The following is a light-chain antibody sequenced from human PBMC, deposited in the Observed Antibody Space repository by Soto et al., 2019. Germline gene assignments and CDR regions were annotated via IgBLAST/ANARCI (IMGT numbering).Light chain of an antibody. V-gene: IGKV3-15*01. CDR2: GAS. Sequence: EIVMTQSPATLSVSPGERATLSCRASQSVSSNLAWYQQKPGQAPRLLIYGASTRATGIPARFSGSGSGTEFTLTISSLQSEDFAVYYCQHYNKWPPDTFGQGTKLEIK. CDR1: QSVSSN. J-gene: IGKJ2*01. CDR3: QHYNKWPPDT.